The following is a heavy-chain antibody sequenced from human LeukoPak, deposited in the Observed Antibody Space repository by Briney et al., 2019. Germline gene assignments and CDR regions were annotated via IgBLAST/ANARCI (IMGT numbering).Heavy chain of an antibody. V-gene: IGHV3-7*03. CDR1: GFTFTSHW. D-gene: IGHD3-10*01. Sequence: GGSLRLSCASSGFTFTSHWMSWVRQAPGKGLEWVANIKQDGGEKYYVDSVKGRFTISRDNSKNTLYLQMNSLRAEDTAVYYYARGGGADAFDIWGQGTMVTVSS. CDR2: IKQDGGEK. J-gene: IGHJ3*02. CDR3: ARGGGADAFDI.